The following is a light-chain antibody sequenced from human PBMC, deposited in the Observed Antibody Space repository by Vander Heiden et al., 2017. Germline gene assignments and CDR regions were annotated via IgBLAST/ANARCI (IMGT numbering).Light chain of an antibody. Sequence: DIQLTQSPSFLCASVGHRVPITCRASQSISSYLAWYQQKPGKAPKLLIYAASTWQSGVPSRFSGSGSGTEFTLTISSLQPEDFAAYYCQQLNSYPPTFGGGTKVEIK. V-gene: IGKV1-9*01. J-gene: IGKJ4*01. CDR3: QQLNSYPPT. CDR2: AAS. CDR1: QSISSY.